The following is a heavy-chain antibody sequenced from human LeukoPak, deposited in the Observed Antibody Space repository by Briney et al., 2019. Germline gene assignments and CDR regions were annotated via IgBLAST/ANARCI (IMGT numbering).Heavy chain of an antibody. J-gene: IGHJ4*02. CDR3: ASSSGWYLSSDY. CDR2: IWYDGSDK. V-gene: IGHV3-33*01. D-gene: IGHD6-19*01. CDR1: GFTFRTYG. Sequence: GGSLRLSCAASGFTFRTYGMHWVRQAPGKGLEWVAVIWYDGSDKYHADSVKGRFTISRDNSKNMLYLQMNSLRAEDTAVYYCASSSGWYLSSDYWGQGALVTVSS.